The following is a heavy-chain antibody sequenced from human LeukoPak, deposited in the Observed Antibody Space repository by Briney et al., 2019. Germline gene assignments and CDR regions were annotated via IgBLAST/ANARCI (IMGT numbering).Heavy chain of an antibody. CDR1: GYTFTGYY. CDR3: ARNSYCSSTSCYSDYYGMDV. V-gene: IGHV1-2*02. Sequence: ASVKVSCKASGYTFTGYYMHWVRQAPGQGLEWMGWINPNSGGTNYAQKFQGRATMTRDTSISTAYMELSRLRSDDTAVYYCARNSYCSSTSCYSDYYGMDVWGQGTTVTVSS. J-gene: IGHJ6*02. D-gene: IGHD2-2*02. CDR2: INPNSGGT.